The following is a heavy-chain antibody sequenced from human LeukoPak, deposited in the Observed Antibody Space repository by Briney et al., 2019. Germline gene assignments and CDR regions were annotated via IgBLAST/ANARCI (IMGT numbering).Heavy chain of an antibody. CDR1: GYTFTGYY. CDR2: INPNSGGT. J-gene: IGHJ1*01. D-gene: IGHD3-22*01. Sequence: ASVKVSCKASGYTFTGYYMHWVRQAPGQGLEWMGWINPNSGGTNYAQKFQGRVTMTRDTSISTAYMELSRLRSDDTAVYYCARYRNYYDSSGYYYLEYFQHWGQGTLVTVSS. CDR3: ARYRNYYDSSGYYYLEYFQH. V-gene: IGHV1-2*02.